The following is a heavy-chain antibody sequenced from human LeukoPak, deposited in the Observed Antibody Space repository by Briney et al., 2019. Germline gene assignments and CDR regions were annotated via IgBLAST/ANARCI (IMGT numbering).Heavy chain of an antibody. CDR2: IYYSGST. D-gene: IGHD2-21*01. CDR1: GGSIRSYY. J-gene: IGHJ4*02. V-gene: IGHV4-30-4*01. Sequence: SETLSLTCTVSGGSIRSYYWSWIRQPPGKGLEWIGYIYYSGSTYYNPSLKSRVTISVDTSKNQISLKLSSVTAADTAVYYCASFYQAYYFDFWGQGTLVTVSS. CDR3: ASFYQAYYFDF.